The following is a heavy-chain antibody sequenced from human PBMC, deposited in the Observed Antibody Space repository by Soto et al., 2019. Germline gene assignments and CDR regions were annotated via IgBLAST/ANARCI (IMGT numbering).Heavy chain of an antibody. V-gene: IGHV3-23*01. J-gene: IGHJ5*02. D-gene: IGHD2-8*02. CDR2: ISGGGSGT. Sequence: EMQLSESGGGLVQPGGSLRLSCAASGFTFGSYAMSWVRQAPGKGLEWVSAISGGGSGTYYADSVKGRFTISRDNSKKTLFLQMNSLRVEDTAIYYCAKDPKSTVRFNWFDPWGQETLVTVSS. CDR3: AKDPKSTVRFNWFDP. CDR1: GFTFGSYA.